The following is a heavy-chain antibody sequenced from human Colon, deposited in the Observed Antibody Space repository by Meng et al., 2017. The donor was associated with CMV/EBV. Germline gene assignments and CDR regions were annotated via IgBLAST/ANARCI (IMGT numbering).Heavy chain of an antibody. CDR1: GFTFSSYW. Sequence: GEALKTSWAASGFTFSSYWMHWVRQTPGKGLGWVSRIDSDGITTRYADSVKGRFTFSRDNAKNTLYLQLNSLRAEDTAVYYCARAVVGGSGLDVWGQGTTVTVSS. V-gene: IGHV3-74*01. D-gene: IGHD1-26*01. J-gene: IGHJ6*01. CDR3: ARAVVGGSGLDV. CDR2: IDSDGITT.